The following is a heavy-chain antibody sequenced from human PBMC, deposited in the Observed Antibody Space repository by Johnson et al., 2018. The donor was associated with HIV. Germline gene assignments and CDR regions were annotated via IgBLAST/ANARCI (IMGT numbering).Heavy chain of an antibody. Sequence: QVQLVESGGGVVQPGRSLRLSCAASGFTFSSYGMHWVRQAPGKGLEWVAVISYDGRNKYYADSVKGRFTISRDNSKNTLYLQMNSLRAEDTAVYYCAKDLFYGSGSWGAFDIWGQGTMVTVSS. CDR1: GFTFSSYG. D-gene: IGHD3-10*01. J-gene: IGHJ3*02. V-gene: IGHV3-30*18. CDR2: ISYDGRNK. CDR3: AKDLFYGSGSWGAFDI.